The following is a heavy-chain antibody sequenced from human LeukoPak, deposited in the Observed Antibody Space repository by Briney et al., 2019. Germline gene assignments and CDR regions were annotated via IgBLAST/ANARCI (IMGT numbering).Heavy chain of an antibody. V-gene: IGHV3-48*01. J-gene: IGHJ4*02. CDR3: ARAKLRFGELLYFDY. CDR1: GFTFSSYS. CDR2: ISSSSSTI. D-gene: IGHD3-10*01. Sequence: GGSLRLSCAASGFTFSSYSMNWVRQAPGKGLEWVSYISSSSSTIYYADSVKGRFTISRDNAKNSLYLQMNSLRAEDTAVYYCARAKLRFGELLYFDYWGQGTLVTVSS.